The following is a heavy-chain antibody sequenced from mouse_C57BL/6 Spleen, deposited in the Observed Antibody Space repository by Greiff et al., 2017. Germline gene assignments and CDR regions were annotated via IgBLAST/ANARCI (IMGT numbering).Heavy chain of an antibody. Sequence: QVQLKESGAELARPGASVKLSCKASGYTFTSYGLSWVKQRTGQGLEWIGEIYPRRGNTYYNEKFKGKATLTADKSSSTAYMELRSLTSEDSAVYFCANPYSNLAYWGQGTLVTVSA. CDR2: IYPRRGNT. J-gene: IGHJ3*01. CDR1: GYTFTSYG. D-gene: IGHD2-5*01. V-gene: IGHV1-81*01. CDR3: ANPYSNLAY.